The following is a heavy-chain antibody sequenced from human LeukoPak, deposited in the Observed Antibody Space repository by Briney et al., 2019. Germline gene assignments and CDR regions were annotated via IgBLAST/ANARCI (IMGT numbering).Heavy chain of an antibody. Sequence: GGSLRLSCAASGFTFSNHYMHWVRQAPGKGVVWVSRINTDGSSTYYADSVKGRFTISRDNAKNTLYLQMNSLRVEDTAVYYCTRGVSGTYNAFDIWGQGTMVTVSS. V-gene: IGHV3-74*01. J-gene: IGHJ3*02. CDR2: INTDGSST. D-gene: IGHD1-26*01. CDR3: TRGVSGTYNAFDI. CDR1: GFTFSNHY.